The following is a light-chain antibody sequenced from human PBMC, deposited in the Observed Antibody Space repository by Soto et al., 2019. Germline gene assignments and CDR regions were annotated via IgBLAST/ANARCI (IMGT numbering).Light chain of an antibody. CDR1: QSISRR. Sequence: DIQMIQSPSALSASVGDRVTITCRASQSISRRLAWYQQKPGKAPKLLIYDASSLESGVPAGVSGSGSGTQFTLTISSLQPDDFATYYCQQYNSYPWTFCQGTRVEIK. CDR2: DAS. J-gene: IGKJ1*01. CDR3: QQYNSYPWT. V-gene: IGKV1-5*01.